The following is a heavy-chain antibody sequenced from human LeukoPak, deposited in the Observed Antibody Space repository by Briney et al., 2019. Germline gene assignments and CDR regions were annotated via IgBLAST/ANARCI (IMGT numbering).Heavy chain of an antibody. CDR3: VREGYTHGHSLYYFDY. CDR2: ISYDGSKK. V-gene: IGHV3-30-3*01. J-gene: IGHJ4*02. CDR1: GFTFSSYA. Sequence: PGRSLRLSCAASGFTFSSYAMNWVRQAPGKGLEWVAVISYDGSKKYYADSVKGRFTISRDNSENTLYLQMSSLGVEDTAVYYCVREGYTHGHSLYYFDYWGQGALVTVSS. D-gene: IGHD1-1*01.